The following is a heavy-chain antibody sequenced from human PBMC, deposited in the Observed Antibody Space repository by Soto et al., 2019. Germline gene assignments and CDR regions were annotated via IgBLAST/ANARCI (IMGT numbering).Heavy chain of an antibody. J-gene: IGHJ6*03. CDR3: AKGITIFGVVPPGYMDV. D-gene: IGHD3-3*01. V-gene: IGHV3-23*01. CDR2: ISGGGGST. CDR1: GFTFSSYA. Sequence: PGGSLRLSCAASGFTFSSYAMSWVRQAPGKGLEWVSAISGGGGSTYYADSVKGRFTISRDNSKNTLYLQMNSLRAEDTAVYYCAKGITIFGVVPPGYMDVWGKGTTVTVSS.